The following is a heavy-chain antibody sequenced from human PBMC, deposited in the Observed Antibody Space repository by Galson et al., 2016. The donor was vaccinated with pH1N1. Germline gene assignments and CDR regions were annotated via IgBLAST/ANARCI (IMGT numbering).Heavy chain of an antibody. J-gene: IGHJ6*02. CDR3: ARGRGDLAGYYYGLDV. CDR1: ADTFNRYG. V-gene: IGHV1-18*01. Sequence: SVKVSCKASADTFNRYGITWVLQAPGQGLQWMGWVNTRNGYTRISQKFQGRVTMTTDTTTRTVYMDLGSRKSDDTGVNYWARGRGDLAGYYYGLDVWGQGTTVTVSS. CDR2: VNTRNGYT.